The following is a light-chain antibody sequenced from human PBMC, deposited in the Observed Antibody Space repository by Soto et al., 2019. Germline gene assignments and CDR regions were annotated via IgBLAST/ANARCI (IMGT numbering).Light chain of an antibody. J-gene: IGKJ1*01. V-gene: IGKV1-5*03. Sequence: DIQMTQSPSTLSGSVGDRVTITCRASQTISSWLAWYQQKPGKAPKLLIYKASTLESGVPSRFSGSGSGTDFTLTISSLQPDDFAIYYCQHYSSYPGAFGQGTKVELK. CDR1: QTISSW. CDR3: QHYSSYPGA. CDR2: KAS.